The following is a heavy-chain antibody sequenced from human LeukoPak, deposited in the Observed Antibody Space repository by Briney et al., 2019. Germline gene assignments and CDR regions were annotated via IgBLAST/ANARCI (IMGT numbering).Heavy chain of an antibody. CDR3: ARQSGAAIPFVY. CDR2: IKSKGNSHAT. V-gene: IGHV3-73*01. CDR1: GFTFSGSA. J-gene: IGHJ4*02. Sequence: PGGSLKLSCEASGFTFSGSAMHWVRQASGKGLEWLGHIKSKGNSHATAYAASLKDRFNISRDDSKNTAYLQSNNLETEDTAMYYCARQSGAAIPFVYWGQGTLVTVSS. D-gene: IGHD2-2*02.